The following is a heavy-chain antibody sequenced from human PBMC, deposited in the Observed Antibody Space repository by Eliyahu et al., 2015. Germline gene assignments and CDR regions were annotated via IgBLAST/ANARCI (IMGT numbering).Heavy chain of an antibody. CDR1: GYTFTSYG. CDR3: AREAAGRRGVDTATINWFDP. V-gene: IGHV1-18*01. CDR2: ISAYNGNT. Sequence: QVQLVQSGAEVKKPGASVKVSCKASGYTFTSYGISWVRQAPGQGLEWMGWISAYNGNTNYAQKLQGRVTMTTDTSTSTAYMELRSLRSDDTAVYYCAREAAGRRGVDTATINWFDPWGQGTLVTVSS. D-gene: IGHD5-18*01. J-gene: IGHJ5*02.